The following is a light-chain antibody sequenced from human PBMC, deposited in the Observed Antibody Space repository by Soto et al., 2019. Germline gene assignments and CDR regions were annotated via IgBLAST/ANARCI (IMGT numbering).Light chain of an antibody. J-gene: IGLJ1*01. Sequence: QSVLTQPASVSGSPGQSITISCTGTSSDVGGFDFVSWYQHHPGKAPKLLVYEVSNRPSRVSSRFSGSKSGTTASLTISGLEVEDEADYYCCSSGGSPTYVFGTGTKVTVL. CDR1: SSDVGGFDF. CDR3: CSSGGSPTYV. V-gene: IGLV2-23*02. CDR2: EVS.